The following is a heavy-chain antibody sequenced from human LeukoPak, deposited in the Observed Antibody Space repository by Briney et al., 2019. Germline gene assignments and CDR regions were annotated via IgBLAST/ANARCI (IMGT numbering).Heavy chain of an antibody. D-gene: IGHD2-2*01. Sequence: TSETLSLTCAVYGGSFSGYYWSWIRQPPGKGLECIGEINHSGGTSYNPSLKSRVTISVDTSKNQFSLKLSSVTAADTAVYYCASRYCSSTSCSSRTYGMDVWGQGTTVTVSS. CDR1: GGSFSGYY. CDR2: INHSGGT. V-gene: IGHV4-34*01. J-gene: IGHJ6*02. CDR3: ASRYCSSTSCSSRTYGMDV.